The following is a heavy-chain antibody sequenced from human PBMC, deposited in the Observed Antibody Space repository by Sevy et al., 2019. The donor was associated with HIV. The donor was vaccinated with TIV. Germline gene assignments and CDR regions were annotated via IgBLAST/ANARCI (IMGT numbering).Heavy chain of an antibody. V-gene: IGHV1-8*01. CDR3: ARGRGYDSSGYPFYYGMDV. CDR2: MNPNSGKT. Sequence: ASVKVSCKASGYTFTSYDINWVRQATGQGLEWMGWMNPNSGKTGYAQKFQGRVTMTRNTSISTAYMELSSLRSEETAVYYCARGRGYDSSGYPFYYGMDVWGQGTTVTVSS. CDR1: GYTFTSYD. J-gene: IGHJ6*02. D-gene: IGHD3-22*01.